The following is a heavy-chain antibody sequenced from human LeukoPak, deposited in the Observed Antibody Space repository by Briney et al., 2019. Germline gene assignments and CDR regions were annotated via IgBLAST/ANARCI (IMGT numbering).Heavy chain of an antibody. D-gene: IGHD6-19*01. CDR3: ARLHSSGSPFDY. V-gene: IGHV4-61*01. CDR1: GGSVRSDSNY. CDR2: ISYSGST. J-gene: IGHJ4*02. Sequence: PSKTLSLTCTVSGGSVRSDSNYWSWIRQPPGKVLEWIGYISYSGSTDYNPSLKSRVTISVDTSKNQFSLKLSSVTAADTAVYYCARLHSSGSPFDYWGQGTLVTVSS.